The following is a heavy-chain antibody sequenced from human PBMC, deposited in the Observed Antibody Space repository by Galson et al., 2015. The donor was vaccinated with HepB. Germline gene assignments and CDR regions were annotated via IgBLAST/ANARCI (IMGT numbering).Heavy chain of an antibody. CDR3: TSGLWGGARGPLDPPYYYNPMDV. CDR1: GGTFSTDA. Sequence: SVKVSCKASGGTFSTDALSWVRQAPGLGLERMGGIAPIFGTAVYALQFQDRVRITADKFMTTAYMELSSLRYEDTAIYYCTSGLWGGARGPLDPPYYYNPMDVWGQGTTVIVSS. V-gene: IGHV1-69*06. D-gene: IGHD3-16*01. J-gene: IGHJ6*02. CDR2: IAPIFGTA.